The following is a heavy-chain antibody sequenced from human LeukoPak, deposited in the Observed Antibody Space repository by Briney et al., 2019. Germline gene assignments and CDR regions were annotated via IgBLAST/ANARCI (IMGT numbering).Heavy chain of an antibody. Sequence: ASVKVSCKASGYTFTSYGISWVRQAPGQGLEWMGWISAYNGNTNYAQKLQGRVTMTTDTSTSTAYMELRSLRSDDTAVYYCARIPHPPDYCSSTSCYIDYYYYMDVWGKGTTVTVSS. D-gene: IGHD2-2*02. V-gene: IGHV1-18*01. CDR2: ISAYNGNT. J-gene: IGHJ6*03. CDR3: ARIPHPPDYCSSTSCYIDYYYYMDV. CDR1: GYTFTSYG.